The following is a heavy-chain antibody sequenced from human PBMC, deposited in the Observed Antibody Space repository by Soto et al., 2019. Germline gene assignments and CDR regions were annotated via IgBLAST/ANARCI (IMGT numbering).Heavy chain of an antibody. D-gene: IGHD2-15*01. V-gene: IGHV1-3*01. CDR2: INAGNGNT. CDR3: ARVDCSGGSCYDYYGMDV. CDR1: GYTFTSYA. J-gene: IGHJ6*02. Sequence: GXSVKVSFNASGYTFTSYAMHLVRHSPGQRLEWMGWINAGNGNTKYSQKFQGRVTITRDTSASTAYMELSSLRSEDTAVYYCARVDCSGGSCYDYYGMDVWGQGTTVTVSS.